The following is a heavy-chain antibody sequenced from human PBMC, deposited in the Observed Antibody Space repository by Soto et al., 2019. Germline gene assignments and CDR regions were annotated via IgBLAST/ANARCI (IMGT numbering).Heavy chain of an antibody. CDR2: IWNDGSNK. V-gene: IGHV3-33*01. D-gene: IGHD6-13*01. Sequence: QVPLVESGGGVVQPGRSLRLSCAASGFTFSSYHMHWVRQAPGKGLEWVAVIWNDGSNKYYADSVKGRFTISRDNFKDTLYLQMDSLRVEDTAVYYCARIGSWALNFDYWGQGTLVTVSS. CDR3: ARIGSWALNFDY. CDR1: GFTFSSYH. J-gene: IGHJ4*02.